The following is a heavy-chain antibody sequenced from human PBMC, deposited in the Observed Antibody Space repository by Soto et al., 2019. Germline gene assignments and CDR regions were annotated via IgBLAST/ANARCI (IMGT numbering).Heavy chain of an antibody. CDR3: ARSQGSSTSLEIYYYYYYGMDV. V-gene: IGHV1-69*01. D-gene: IGHD2-2*01. CDR2: IIPISETT. CDR1: GGTFSSYA. Sequence: QVQLVQSGAEVQKPGSSVKVSCKASGGTFSSYAISWVRQAPGQGLEWMGGIIPISETTNYAQKFQGSVTITADESKSTAYMELSSLRSEDTAVYYCARSQGSSTSLEIYYYYYYGMDVFGQGTTVTVSS. J-gene: IGHJ6*02.